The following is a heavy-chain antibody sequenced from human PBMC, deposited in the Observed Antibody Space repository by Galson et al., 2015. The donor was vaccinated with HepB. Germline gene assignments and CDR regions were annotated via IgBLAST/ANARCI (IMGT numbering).Heavy chain of an antibody. Sequence: TLSLTCTVSGGSISSGGYYWSWIRQHPGKGLEWIGYIYYSGSTYYNPSLKSRVTISVDTSKNQFSLKLSSVTAADTAVYYCARVGSSWRAFDYWGQGTLVTVSS. J-gene: IGHJ4*02. V-gene: IGHV4-31*03. CDR1: GGSISSGGYY. CDR2: IYYSGST. CDR3: ARVGSSWRAFDY. D-gene: IGHD6-13*01.